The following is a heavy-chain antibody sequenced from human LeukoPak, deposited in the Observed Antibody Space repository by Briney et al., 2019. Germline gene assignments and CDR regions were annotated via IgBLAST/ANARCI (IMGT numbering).Heavy chain of an antibody. J-gene: IGHJ5*02. CDR2: IDPSDSYT. D-gene: IGHD6-19*01. CDR1: GYSFTSYW. CDR3: ARQEQWLVPPNWFDP. V-gene: IGHV5-10-1*01. Sequence: GESLKISCHGSGYSFTSYWISWVRQMPGKGLGWMGRIDPSDSYTNYSPSFQGHVTISADKSISTAYLQWSSLKASDTAMYYCARQEQWLVPPNWFDPWGQGTLVTVSS.